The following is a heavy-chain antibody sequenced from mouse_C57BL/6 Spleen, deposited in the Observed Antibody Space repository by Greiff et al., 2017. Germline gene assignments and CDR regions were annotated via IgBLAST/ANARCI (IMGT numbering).Heavy chain of an antibody. CDR3: AREVIYYGTIFDY. CDR1: GFTFSDYG. Sequence: EVMLVESGGGLVKPGGSLKLSCAASGFTFSDYGMHWVRQAPEKGLEWVAYISSGSSTIYYADTVKGRFTISRDNAKNTLFLQMTRLRSEDTAMYYCAREVIYYGTIFDYWGQGTTLTVSS. CDR2: ISSGSSTI. J-gene: IGHJ2*01. V-gene: IGHV5-17*01. D-gene: IGHD2-1*01.